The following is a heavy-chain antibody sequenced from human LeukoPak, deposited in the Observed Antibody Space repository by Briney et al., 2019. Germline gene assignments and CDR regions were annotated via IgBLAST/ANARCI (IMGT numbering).Heavy chain of an antibody. CDR3: ATFGLVAALDL. CDR1: GFTFNTYA. D-gene: IGHD5-12*01. J-gene: IGHJ4*02. CDR2: IGGGGGST. Sequence: GGSLRLSCAASGFTFNTYAMSWVRQAPGKGLEWVSGIGGGGGSTYYTDSVKGRFTISRDTSKNLVYLQMNSLRAEDTAVYYCATFGLVAALDLWGQGTLVTVSS. V-gene: IGHV3-23*01.